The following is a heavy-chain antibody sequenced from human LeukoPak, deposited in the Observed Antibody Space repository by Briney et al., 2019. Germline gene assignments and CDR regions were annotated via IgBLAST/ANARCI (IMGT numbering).Heavy chain of an antibody. Sequence: SETLSLTCTVSGGSTSSNSYYWGWIRQPPGKGLEWIGSFYYSGSTYYNPSLKSQVTISVDTSKNQFSLKLSSVTAADTAVYYCASLNYYYMDVWGKGTTVTVSS. V-gene: IGHV4-39*01. CDR2: FYYSGST. J-gene: IGHJ6*03. CDR3: ASLNYYYMDV. CDR1: GGSTSSNSYY.